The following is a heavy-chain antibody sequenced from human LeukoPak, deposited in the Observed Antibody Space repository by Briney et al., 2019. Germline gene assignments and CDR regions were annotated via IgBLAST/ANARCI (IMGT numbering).Heavy chain of an antibody. Sequence: GGSLRLSCAASGFTFSSYAMSWVRQAPGKGLEWVSAISGSGGSTYYADSVKGRFTISRDNSKNTLYLQMNSLRAEDTAVYYCANPLSSSLLPGGSGDYWGRGTLVTVSS. V-gene: IGHV3-23*01. CDR1: GFTFSSYA. CDR3: ANPLSSSLLPGGSGDY. CDR2: ISGSGGST. J-gene: IGHJ4*02. D-gene: IGHD6-6*01.